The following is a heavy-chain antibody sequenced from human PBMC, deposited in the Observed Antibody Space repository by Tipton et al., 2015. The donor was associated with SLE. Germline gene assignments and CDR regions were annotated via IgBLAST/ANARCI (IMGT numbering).Heavy chain of an antibody. D-gene: IGHD3-3*01. J-gene: IGHJ3*02. CDR3: AYYDFWSGSEDAFDI. Sequence: LSLTCAASGFTFSSYEMNWVRQAPGKGLEWVSYISSSSSTIYYADSVKGRFTISRDNAKNSLYLQMNSLRAEDTAVYYCAYYDFWSGSEDAFDIWGQGTMVTVSS. CDR2: ISSSSSTI. V-gene: IGHV3-48*03. CDR1: GFTFSSYE.